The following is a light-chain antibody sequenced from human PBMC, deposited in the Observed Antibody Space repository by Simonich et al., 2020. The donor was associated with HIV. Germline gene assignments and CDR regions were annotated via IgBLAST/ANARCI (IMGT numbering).Light chain of an antibody. Sequence: DIVMTQSPDSLAVSLGERATINCKSRQSILYSSNNKNHLAWYQQKQGQPPKLLIYCASTREYGVPDRFSGSGSGTDFTLTISSLQAEDVAVYYCQQYYSTPQTFGQGTKVEIK. V-gene: IGKV4-1*01. J-gene: IGKJ1*01. CDR2: CAS. CDR3: QQYYSTPQT. CDR1: QSILYSSNNKNH.